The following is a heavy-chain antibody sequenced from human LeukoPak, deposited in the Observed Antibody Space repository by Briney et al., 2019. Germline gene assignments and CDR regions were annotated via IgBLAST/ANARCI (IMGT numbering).Heavy chain of an antibody. CDR3: TRVRWGSYSDY. CDR1: GFTFGDYA. CDR2: IRSKAYGGTT. V-gene: IGHV3-49*04. J-gene: IGHJ4*02. D-gene: IGHD3-16*01. Sequence: SLRLSCTASGFTFGDYAMSWVRQAPGKGLEWVGFIRSKAYGGTTEYAASVKGRFTISRDDSKSIAYLQMNSLKTEDTAVYYCTRVRWGSYSDYWGQGTLVTVSS.